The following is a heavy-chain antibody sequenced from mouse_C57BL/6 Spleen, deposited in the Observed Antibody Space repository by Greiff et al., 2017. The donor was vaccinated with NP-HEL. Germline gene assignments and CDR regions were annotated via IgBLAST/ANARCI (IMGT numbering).Heavy chain of an antibody. CDR1: GYTFTSYW. CDR2: IDPSDSYT. D-gene: IGHD1-1*01. V-gene: IGHV1-59*01. Sequence: QVQLQQPGAELVRPGTSVKLSCKASGYTFTSYWMHWVKQRPGQGLEWIGVIDPSDSYTNYNQKFKGKATLTVDTSSSTAYMQLSSLTSEDSAVYYCATYGRRYFDVWGTGTTVTVSS. J-gene: IGHJ1*03. CDR3: ATYGRRYFDV.